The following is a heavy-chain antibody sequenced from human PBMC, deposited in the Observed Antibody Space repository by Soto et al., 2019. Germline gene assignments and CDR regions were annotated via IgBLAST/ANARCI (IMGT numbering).Heavy chain of an antibody. CDR1: GGTFSSYA. D-gene: IGHD3-22*01. CDR2: IIPIFGTA. CDR3: APHYYDSSTNEGSWFDP. J-gene: IGHJ5*02. Sequence: AASVKVSCKASGGTFSSYAISWVRQAPGQGLEGMGGIIPIFGTANYAQKFQGRVTITADESTSTAYMELSSLRSEDTAVYYCAPHYYDSSTNEGSWFDPWGQGALVTVSS. V-gene: IGHV1-69*13.